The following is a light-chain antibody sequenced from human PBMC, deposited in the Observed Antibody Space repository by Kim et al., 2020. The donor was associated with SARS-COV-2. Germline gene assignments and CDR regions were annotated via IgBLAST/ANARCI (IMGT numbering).Light chain of an antibody. CDR2: SSN. CDR3: AAWDDSLNGYV. V-gene: IGLV1-44*01. J-gene: IGLJ1*01. CDR1: YSNIASNS. Sequence: GQGVTISCSGSYSNIASNSVHWYQKLPGTAPKLLIYSSNQRPSGVPDRFSGSRSGTSASLAVSGLQSEDEADYYCAAWDDSLNGYVFGTGTKVTVL.